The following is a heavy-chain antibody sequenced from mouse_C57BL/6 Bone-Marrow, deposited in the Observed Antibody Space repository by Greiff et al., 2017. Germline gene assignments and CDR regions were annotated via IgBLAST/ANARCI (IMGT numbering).Heavy chain of an antibody. CDR1: GYTFTSYW. J-gene: IGHJ2*01. V-gene: IGHV1-55*01. Sequence: QVQLQQPGAELVKPGASVKMSCKASGYTFTSYWITWVKQRPGHGLEWIGDIYPGSGSTNYNEKFKSKATLTVDTSSSTAYMQLSSLTSEDSAVYYCARGVTTVVNFDYWGQGTTLTVSS. CDR3: ARGVTTVVNFDY. D-gene: IGHD1-1*01. CDR2: IYPGSGST.